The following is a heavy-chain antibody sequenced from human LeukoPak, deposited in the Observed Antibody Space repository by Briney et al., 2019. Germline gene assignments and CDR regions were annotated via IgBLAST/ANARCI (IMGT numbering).Heavy chain of an antibody. D-gene: IGHD2-21*02. J-gene: IGHJ4*02. CDR2: INGGNSDT. V-gene: IGHV3-23*01. Sequence: GGSLRLSCAASGFTMSNNAMSWVRQAPGKGLEWVSAINGGNSDTNYAESVKGRFTISRDNSRNTLYLQMNSLRAEDTAVYYCAKHVVVTADSIDYFGYWGQGTLVTVSS. CDR3: AKHVVVTADSIDYFGY. CDR1: GFTMSNNA.